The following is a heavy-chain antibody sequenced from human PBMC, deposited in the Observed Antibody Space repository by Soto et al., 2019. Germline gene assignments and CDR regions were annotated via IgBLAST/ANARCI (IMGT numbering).Heavy chain of an antibody. V-gene: IGHV3-23*01. CDR3: AKDAVYKDGLRLMDS. CDR1: GFTFSSYA. D-gene: IGHD3-16*01. Sequence: PRGSLRLSCAASGFTFSSYAMSWVRQAPGKGLEWVSAISGSGGSTYYADSVKGRFTISKDNSKNTLYLQMSSLREEDTALYYCAKDAVYKDGLRLMDSWGQGTLVTVSS. CDR2: ISGSGGST. J-gene: IGHJ5*02.